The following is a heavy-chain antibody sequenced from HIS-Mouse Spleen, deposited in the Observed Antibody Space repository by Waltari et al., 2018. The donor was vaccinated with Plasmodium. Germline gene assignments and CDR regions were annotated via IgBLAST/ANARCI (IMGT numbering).Heavy chain of an antibody. CDR1: GFTVSSNY. V-gene: IGHV3-66*01. J-gene: IGHJ4*02. CDR2: IYRGGRT. Sequence: EVQLVESGGGLVQPGGSLRLSCAASGFTVSSNYMSWVRQAPGKGLGWVSDIYRGGRTYYADTVKGRITISKDNSKNTLYLQMNSLRAEDTAVYYCARDFGIAAAGQDYWGQGTLVTVSS. CDR3: ARDFGIAAAGQDY. D-gene: IGHD6-13*01.